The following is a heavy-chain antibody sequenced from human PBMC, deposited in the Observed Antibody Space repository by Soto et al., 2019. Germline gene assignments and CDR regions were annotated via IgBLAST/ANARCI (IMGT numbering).Heavy chain of an antibody. J-gene: IGHJ6*01. V-gene: IGHV1-18*01. D-gene: IGHD2-2*01. CDR3: AKDGGQGARTHSCGMDV. Sequence: ASVKVSCKASGYPFTKFGINWVRQAPGQGLEWMGWISGHSGGTKYGPKFRDRLTIVTDTSSKTAYMELRSLKSDDTAVYYCAKDGGQGARTHSCGMDVW. CDR2: ISGHSGGT. CDR1: GYPFTKFG.